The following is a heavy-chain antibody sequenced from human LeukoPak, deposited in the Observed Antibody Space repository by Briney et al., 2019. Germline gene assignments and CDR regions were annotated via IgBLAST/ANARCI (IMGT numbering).Heavy chain of an antibody. CDR1: GGPFSGYY. D-gene: IGHD6-13*01. CDR3: ARATRDLGYNSSWYVASFWFDP. Sequence: PSETLSLTCAVYGGPFSGYYWSWIRQPPGKGLEWIGEINHSGSTNYNPSLKSRVTISVDTSKNQFSLKLSSVTAADTAVFYCARATRDLGYNSSWYVASFWFDPWGQGTLVTVSS. CDR2: INHSGST. V-gene: IGHV4-34*01. J-gene: IGHJ5*02.